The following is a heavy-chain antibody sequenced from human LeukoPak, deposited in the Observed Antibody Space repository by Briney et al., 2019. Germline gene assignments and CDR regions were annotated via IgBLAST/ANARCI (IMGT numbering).Heavy chain of an antibody. CDR2: NYSGGST. CDR3: AIGDVSRYDAFDI. D-gene: IGHD3-16*01. V-gene: IGHV3-66*02. Sequence: QPGGSLRPSCAASGFTVSSNYMSWVRQAPGKGLEWVSVNYSGGSTYYADSVKGRFTISRDNSKNTLYLQMNSLRAEDTAVYYCAIGDVSRYDAFDIWGQGTMVTVSS. CDR1: GFTVSSNY. J-gene: IGHJ3*02.